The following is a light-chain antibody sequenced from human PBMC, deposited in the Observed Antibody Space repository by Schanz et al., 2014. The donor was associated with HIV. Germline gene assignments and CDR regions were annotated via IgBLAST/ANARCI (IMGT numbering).Light chain of an antibody. CDR1: RSNIGRNT. J-gene: IGLJ3*02. CDR3: ASWNVSLNGRV. V-gene: IGLV1-44*01. Sequence: QSVLTQPPSASGTPGQRVTISCSGSRSNIGRNTVNWYQQLPRTAPKLLIYSNNQRPSGVPARFSGSKSGTSASLAITGLQAEDEADYYCASWNVSLNGRVFGGGTKLTVL. CDR2: SNN.